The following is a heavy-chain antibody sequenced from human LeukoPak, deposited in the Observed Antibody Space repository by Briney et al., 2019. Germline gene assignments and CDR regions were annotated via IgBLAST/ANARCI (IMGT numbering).Heavy chain of an antibody. V-gene: IGHV3-30*02. Sequence: PGGSLRLSCAASGFTFSSYDMHWVRQAPGKGLEWVAFIWSDGSNKYYADSVKGRFTISRDNSKNTLFLQMNSLRAEDTAVYYCARGGWNYVLLGLLRSYYMDVWGKGTTVTVSS. J-gene: IGHJ6*03. D-gene: IGHD1-7*01. CDR2: IWSDGSNK. CDR1: GFTFSSYD. CDR3: ARGGWNYVLLGLLRSYYMDV.